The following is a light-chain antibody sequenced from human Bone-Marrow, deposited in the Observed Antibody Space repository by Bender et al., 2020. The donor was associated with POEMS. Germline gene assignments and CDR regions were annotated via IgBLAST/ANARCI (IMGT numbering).Light chain of an antibody. V-gene: IGLV1-44*01. CDR3: AAWEDSLNGWV. Sequence: QSVLTQPPSASGTPGQMVTISCSGSSSNIGTNPVNWYQQLPGKAPKLLIYINNQRPSGVPDRFSGSKSGTSASLAISGLQSEDEADYYCAAWEDSLNGWVFGGGTKLTVL. CDR1: SSNIGTNP. J-gene: IGLJ3*02. CDR2: INN.